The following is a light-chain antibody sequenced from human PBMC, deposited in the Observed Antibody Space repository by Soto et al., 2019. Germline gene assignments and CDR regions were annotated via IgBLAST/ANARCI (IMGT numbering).Light chain of an antibody. CDR3: CSYVGRNTYV. CDR1: SSYVGGYNY. J-gene: IGLJ1*01. V-gene: IGLV2-11*01. Sequence: QSALTQPRSVSGSPGQSVTISCTGTSSYVGGYNYVSWYQQHPAKAPKLIIFDVSKRPSGVPNRFSGSKSGNTASLTISGLRAEDEADYYCCSYVGRNTYVFGTGTKLTVL. CDR2: DVS.